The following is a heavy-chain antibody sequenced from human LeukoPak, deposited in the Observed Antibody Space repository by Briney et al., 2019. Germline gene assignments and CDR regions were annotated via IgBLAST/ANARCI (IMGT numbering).Heavy chain of an antibody. CDR2: MNPNSGNT. Sequence: ASVKVSCKASGYTFTSHDINWVRQATGQGLEWMGWMNPNSGNTGYAQKFQGRVTITRNTSISTAYMELSSLRSEDTAVYYCARVCYYDSSGYCHDAFDIWGQGTMVTVSS. V-gene: IGHV1-8*03. J-gene: IGHJ3*02. CDR3: ARVCYYDSSGYCHDAFDI. D-gene: IGHD3-22*01. CDR1: GYTFTSHD.